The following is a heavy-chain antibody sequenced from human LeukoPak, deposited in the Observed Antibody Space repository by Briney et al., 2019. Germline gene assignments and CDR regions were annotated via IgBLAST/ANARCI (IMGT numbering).Heavy chain of an antibody. D-gene: IGHD4-11*01. Sequence: GGSLRLSCAASGFTFSSYGMHWVRQAPGKGLEWVAFIRSDGTNKYYADSLKGRFTISRDNSKNTLYLQKNSLRAEDTAVYYCASRVTTSLDYWGQGTLVTVSS. J-gene: IGHJ4*02. CDR2: IRSDGTNK. CDR1: GFTFSSYG. CDR3: ASRVTTSLDY. V-gene: IGHV3-30*02.